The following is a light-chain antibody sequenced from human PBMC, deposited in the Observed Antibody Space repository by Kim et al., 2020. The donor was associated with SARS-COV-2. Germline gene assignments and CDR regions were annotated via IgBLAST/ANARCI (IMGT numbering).Light chain of an antibody. J-gene: IGKJ1*01. Sequence: PASISCRASQSLLHSNGYNYLDWYLQKPGQSPQLLIYLGSNRASGVPDRFSGSGLGTDFTLKISRVEAEDVGVYYCMQALQTPATFGQGTKVDIK. CDR2: LGS. CDR1: QSLLHSNGYNY. V-gene: IGKV2-28*01. CDR3: MQALQTPAT.